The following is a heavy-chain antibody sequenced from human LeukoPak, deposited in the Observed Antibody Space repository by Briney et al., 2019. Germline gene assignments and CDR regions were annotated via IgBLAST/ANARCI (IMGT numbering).Heavy chain of an antibody. Sequence: ASVKVSCKASGGTFSSYAISWVRQAPGQGLEWMGGIIPIFGTANYAQKFQGRVTITADESTSTAYMELSSLRSEDTAVYYCARDYQTAGDAFDIWGQGTMATVSS. CDR1: GGTFSSYA. J-gene: IGHJ3*02. CDR2: IIPIFGTA. CDR3: ARDYQTAGDAFDI. V-gene: IGHV1-69*01. D-gene: IGHD1-1*01.